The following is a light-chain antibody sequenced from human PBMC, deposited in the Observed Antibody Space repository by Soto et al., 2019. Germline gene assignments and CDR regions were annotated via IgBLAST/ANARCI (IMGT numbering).Light chain of an antibody. Sequence: QSALTQPPSASGAPGQSVTIACTGTSSDVGGYNYVSWYQQHPGKAPKLMIYEVTKRPPGVPDRFSGSKSGTTASLTFSGLQAEDEADYYRSSYAGTFNWVFGGGTKVTVL. J-gene: IGLJ3*02. CDR2: EVT. CDR3: SSYAGTFNWV. CDR1: SSDVGGYNY. V-gene: IGLV2-8*01.